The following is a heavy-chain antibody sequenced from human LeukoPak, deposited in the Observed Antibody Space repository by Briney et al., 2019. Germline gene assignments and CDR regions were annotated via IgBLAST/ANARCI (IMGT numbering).Heavy chain of an antibody. V-gene: IGHV3-30*18. Sequence: GGSLRLSWAASGXTFSSYGMHWVRQAPGKGLEWVALISYDGGNKNYANSVKGRFTISRDNSKNTLYLQMNSLRAEDTAVYYCAKDANTYKNYYYGLDVWGQGTTVTVSS. CDR1: GXTFSSYG. CDR2: ISYDGGNK. D-gene: IGHD1-1*01. J-gene: IGHJ6*02. CDR3: AKDANTYKNYYYGLDV.